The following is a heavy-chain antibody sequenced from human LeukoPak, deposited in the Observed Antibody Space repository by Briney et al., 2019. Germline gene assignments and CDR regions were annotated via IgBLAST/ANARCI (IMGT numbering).Heavy chain of an antibody. J-gene: IGHJ5*02. D-gene: IGHD4-17*01. CDR2: ISHDDTYT. CDR3: TRDVTVATDNSFDP. CDR1: GLSFRNSG. Sequence: GGSLTLSCTPSGLSFRNSGGHWVPQAPGKGLEGVAVISHDDTYTYCADSLKDRFTISRDNSKNTLYLQMNSLRIEDAAVYYCTRDVTVATDNSFDPWGQGTLVTVSS. V-gene: IGHV3-33*05.